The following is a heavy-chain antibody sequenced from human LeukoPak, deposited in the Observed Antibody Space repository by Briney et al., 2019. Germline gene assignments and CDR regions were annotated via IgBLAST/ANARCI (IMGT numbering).Heavy chain of an antibody. D-gene: IGHD2-21*02. J-gene: IGHJ3*02. V-gene: IGHV5-51*01. CDR1: GYSFATNW. CDR2: IYPGDSDT. CDR3: ARLGQIVVGTASHDVFDI. Sequence: GESLKISCKGSGYSFATNWIGWVRQIPGKGLEWMGIIYPGDSDTRYSPSFQGQVTISADKSVSTAYLQWSSLKASDTAPYYCARLGQIVVGTASHDVFDIWGQGTMVTVSS.